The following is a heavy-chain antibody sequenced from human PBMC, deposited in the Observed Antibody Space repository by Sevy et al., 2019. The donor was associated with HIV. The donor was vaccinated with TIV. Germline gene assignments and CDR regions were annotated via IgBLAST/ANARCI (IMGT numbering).Heavy chain of an antibody. J-gene: IGHJ4*02. D-gene: IGHD6-13*01. CDR2: ISAYNGNT. V-gene: IGHV1-18*04. Sequence: ASVKVSCKASGYTFTNYAISWVRQAPGQGLEWMGWISAYNGNTKYAQKLQVRVTMTTDTSTSTAYMELRSLRSDDTAVYYCTRESRVAGKDYWGQGTLVTVSS. CDR3: TRESRVAGKDY. CDR1: GYTFTNYA.